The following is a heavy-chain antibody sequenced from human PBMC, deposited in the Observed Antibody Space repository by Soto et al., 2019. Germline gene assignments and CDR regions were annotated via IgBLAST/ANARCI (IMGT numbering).Heavy chain of an antibody. D-gene: IGHD6-13*01. CDR3: ATFEKQQLNYFDS. J-gene: IGHJ4*02. V-gene: IGHV1-69*12. CDR2: IIPIFGTS. Sequence: QVQLVQSGPEVKKPGSTVKVSCKASGGTSNTYPISWVRQAPGQGLEWMGGIIPIFGTSNYAQKFQGRVTITAAVSTSTGYMELSSLRSDDTAVYYCATFEKQQLNYFDSWGQGTLVTVSS. CDR1: GGTSNTYP.